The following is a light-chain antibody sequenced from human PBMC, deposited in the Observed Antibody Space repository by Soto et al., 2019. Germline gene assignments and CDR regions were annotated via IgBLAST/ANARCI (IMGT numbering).Light chain of an antibody. J-gene: IGKJ2*01. Sequence: DIQMTQSPSTLSGSVGDRVTITCRASQTISSWLAWYQQKPGKAPKLLIYKASTLKSGVPSRFSGSGSGTEFTLTISSLQSEDFGFYYCQQYNEWPRTFGQGTKVDIK. CDR1: QTISSW. V-gene: IGKV1-5*03. CDR3: QQYNEWPRT. CDR2: KAS.